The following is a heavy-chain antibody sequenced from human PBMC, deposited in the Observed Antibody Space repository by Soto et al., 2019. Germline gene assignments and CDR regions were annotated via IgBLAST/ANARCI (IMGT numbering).Heavy chain of an antibody. CDR1: GFTFSSYA. J-gene: IGHJ4*02. D-gene: IGHD4-17*01. CDR2: ISGSGGST. CDR3: ATRSVTAPR. Sequence: PGGSLRLSCAASGFTFSSYAMNWVRQAPWKGLEWVSAISGSGGSTYYADSVKGRFTISRDNFNNTLYLQMNSLRIDDTAVYYCATRSVTAPRWGQGSLVTVSS. V-gene: IGHV3-23*01.